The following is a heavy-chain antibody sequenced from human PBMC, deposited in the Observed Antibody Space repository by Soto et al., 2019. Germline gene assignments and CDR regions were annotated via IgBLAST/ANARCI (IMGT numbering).Heavy chain of an antibody. Sequence: PGGSLRLSCTASGFSVSSEYMTWVRQGPGKGLEWVSALYSGGATYYADSVKGRFTISRDNSKNTLYLQMNSLRVEDTAVYYCAHLSIATRRTFDYWGQGTLVTVSS. D-gene: IGHD6-6*01. CDR2: LYSGGAT. J-gene: IGHJ4*01. CDR1: GFSVSSEY. V-gene: IGHV3-66*01. CDR3: AHLSIATRRTFDY.